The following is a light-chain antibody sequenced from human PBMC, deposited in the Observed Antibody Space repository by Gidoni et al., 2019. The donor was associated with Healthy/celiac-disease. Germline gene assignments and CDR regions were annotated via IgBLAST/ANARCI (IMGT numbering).Light chain of an antibody. Sequence: QSALPQPASVSGSPGQSITISCTGTSSDVGGYTYVSWYQQHPGKAPKLMIYDVSNRPSVVSNRFSGSKSGNTASLTISGLQAEDEADYYCSSYTSSSTVVFGGGTKLTVL. CDR3: SSYTSSSTVV. CDR2: DVS. J-gene: IGLJ2*01. CDR1: SSDVGGYTY. V-gene: IGLV2-14*01.